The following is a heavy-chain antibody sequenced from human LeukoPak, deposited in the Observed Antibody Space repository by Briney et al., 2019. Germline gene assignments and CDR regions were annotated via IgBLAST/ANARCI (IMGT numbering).Heavy chain of an antibody. CDR1: GFTVSSNS. CDR2: IYSDNT. CDR3: AKRSITMVRGAADY. Sequence: GGSLRLSCTVSGFTVSSNSMSWVRQAPGKGLEWVSFIYSDNTHYSDSVKGRFTISRDNSKNTLYLQMNSPRAEDTAVYYCAKRSITMVRGAADYWGQGTLVTVSS. D-gene: IGHD3-10*01. V-gene: IGHV3-53*01. J-gene: IGHJ4*02.